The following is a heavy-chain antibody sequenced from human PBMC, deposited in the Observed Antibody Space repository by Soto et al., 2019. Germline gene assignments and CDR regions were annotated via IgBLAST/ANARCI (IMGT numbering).Heavy chain of an antibody. CDR1: GFTFSDYY. J-gene: IGHJ6*03. CDR2: ISSSGSTI. CDR3: ARKHYDFWSGPEDSYYYYMDV. Sequence: GGSLRLSCAASGFTFSDYYMSWIRQAPGKGLEWVSYISSSGSTIYYADSVKGRFTISRDNAKNSLYLQMNSLRAEDTAVYYCARKHYDFWSGPEDSYYYYMDVWGKGTTVTVSS. V-gene: IGHV3-11*01. D-gene: IGHD3-3*01.